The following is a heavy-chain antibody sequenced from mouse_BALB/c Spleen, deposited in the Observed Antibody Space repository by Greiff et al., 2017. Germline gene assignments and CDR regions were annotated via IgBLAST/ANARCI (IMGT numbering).Heavy chain of an antibody. CDR2: ISDGGSYT. J-gene: IGHJ4*01. V-gene: IGHV5-4*02. Sequence: EVKLVESGGGLVKPGGSLKLSCAASGFTFSDYYMYWVRQTPEKRLEWVATISDGGSYTYYPDSVKGRFTISRDNAKNNLYLQMSSLKSEDTAMYYCAREEYGRYDAMDYWGQGTSVTVSS. CDR1: GFTFSDYY. D-gene: IGHD2-10*02. CDR3: AREEYGRYDAMDY.